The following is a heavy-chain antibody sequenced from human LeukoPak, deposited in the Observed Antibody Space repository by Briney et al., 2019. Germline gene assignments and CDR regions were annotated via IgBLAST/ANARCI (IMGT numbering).Heavy chain of an antibody. Sequence: SETLSLTCSVSGYSISSGFYWDWIRQPPGKGLEWIGYIYYSGSTNYNPSLKSRVTISVDTSKNQFSLKLSSVTAADTAVYYCARVGGWPQYYYYYMDVWGKGTTVTVSS. CDR2: IYYSGST. J-gene: IGHJ6*03. CDR3: ARVGGWPQYYYYYMDV. D-gene: IGHD3-16*01. CDR1: GYSISSGFY. V-gene: IGHV4-61*01.